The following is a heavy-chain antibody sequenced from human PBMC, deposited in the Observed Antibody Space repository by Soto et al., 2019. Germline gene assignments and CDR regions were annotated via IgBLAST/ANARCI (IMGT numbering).Heavy chain of an antibody. J-gene: IGHJ2*01. CDR2: ISAYNGNT. D-gene: IGHD4-17*01. Sequence: QAQLEQSGPEVKKPGASVNVSRKASGYTFSSDSISWVRQAPGQGLEWMGWISAYNGNTNYAQKLKGRVTMTRDTNTKTVNMELRSLTSDDTAVYYCARAVYGGNSGSWYSDLWGRGTLVTVSS. CDR3: ARAVYGGNSGSWYSDL. CDR1: GYTFSSDS. V-gene: IGHV1-18*01.